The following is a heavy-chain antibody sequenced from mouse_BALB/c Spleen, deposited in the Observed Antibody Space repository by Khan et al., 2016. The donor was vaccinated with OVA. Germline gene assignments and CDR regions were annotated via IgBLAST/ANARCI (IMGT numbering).Heavy chain of an antibody. CDR3: TRSGYGTFAY. Sequence: LQESGTELVKPGASVRLSCKASGYTFTSYYMYWVKQRPGQGLEWIGEINPSDGDSNFNENFKSKATLTVDKSSTTAYMQLSSLTSEDSAVYYCTRSGYGTFAYWGQGTLVTVSA. D-gene: IGHD4-1*01. V-gene: IGHV1-53*01. CDR2: INPSDGDS. CDR1: GYTFTSYY. J-gene: IGHJ3*01.